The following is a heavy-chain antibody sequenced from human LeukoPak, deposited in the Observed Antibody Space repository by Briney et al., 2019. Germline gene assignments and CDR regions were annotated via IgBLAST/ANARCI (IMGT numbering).Heavy chain of an antibody. Sequence: GASVKVSCKASGYTFTGYYMHWVRQAPGQGLEWMGWINPNSGGTNYAQKFQGRVTMTRDTSISTAYMELSRLRSDDTAVYYCARGRYCSGASCYSGFDYWGQGTLVTVSS. CDR1: GYTFTGYY. CDR3: ARGRYCSGASCYSGFDY. CDR2: INPNSGGT. J-gene: IGHJ4*02. V-gene: IGHV1-2*02. D-gene: IGHD2-15*01.